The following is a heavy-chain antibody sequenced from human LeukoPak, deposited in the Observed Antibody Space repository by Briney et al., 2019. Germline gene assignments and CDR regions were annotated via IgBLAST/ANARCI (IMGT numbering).Heavy chain of an antibody. CDR3: ARVESGLTMVRGVMKYYYYMDV. CDR1: GGTFSNYA. CDR2: IIPIFGTT. J-gene: IGHJ6*03. D-gene: IGHD3-10*01. Sequence: SVKVSCKASGGTFSNYAISWVRQAPGQGLEWMGGIIPIFGTTNYAQKFQGRVTIIADKSTSTAYMELSSLRSEDTAVYYCARVESGLTMVRGVMKYYYYMDVWGKGTTVTVSS. V-gene: IGHV1-69*06.